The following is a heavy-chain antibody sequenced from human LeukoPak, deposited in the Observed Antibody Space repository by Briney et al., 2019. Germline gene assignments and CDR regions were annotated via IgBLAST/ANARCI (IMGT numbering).Heavy chain of an antibody. CDR3: ASVGPGSRYYYYYMDV. CDR2: IYYSGST. D-gene: IGHD3-10*01. CDR1: GGSISSYY. V-gene: IGHV4-59*01. Sequence: SETLSLTCTVSGGSISSYYWSWIWQPPGKGLKWIGYIYYSGSTNYNPSLKSRVTISVDTSKNQFSLKLSSVTAAESAVYYCASVGPGSRYYYYYMDVWGKGTTVTVSS. J-gene: IGHJ6*03.